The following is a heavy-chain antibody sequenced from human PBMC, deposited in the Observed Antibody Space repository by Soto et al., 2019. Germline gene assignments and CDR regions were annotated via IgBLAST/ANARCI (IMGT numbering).Heavy chain of an antibody. J-gene: IGHJ3*02. CDR1: GFTFSSYA. CDR3: AKDGPGYCSSTSCYGAFDI. Sequence: EVQLLESGGGLVQPGGSLRLSCAASGFTFSSYAMSWVRQAPGKGLEWVSDISGSGGNTYYEDSVKGRFTISRDNSKNTLFLQMNSLRAEDTAVYYCAKDGPGYCSSTSCYGAFDIWGQGTMVTVSS. V-gene: IGHV3-23*01. CDR2: ISGSGGNT. D-gene: IGHD2-2*01.